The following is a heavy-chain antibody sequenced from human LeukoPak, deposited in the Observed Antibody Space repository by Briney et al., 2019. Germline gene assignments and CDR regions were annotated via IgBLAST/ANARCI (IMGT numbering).Heavy chain of an antibody. J-gene: IGHJ3*02. Sequence: GGSLRLSCAASGFTFSSYAMRWVRQAPGKGLGWVSAIRGSGGSTYYADSVKGRFNISRDKSENTLYLQMNSLRAEDTAVYYCAKDRGLRYFDWLTPDAFDIWGQGTMVTVSS. D-gene: IGHD3-9*01. CDR1: GFTFSSYA. CDR3: AKDRGLRYFDWLTPDAFDI. V-gene: IGHV3-23*01. CDR2: IRGSGGST.